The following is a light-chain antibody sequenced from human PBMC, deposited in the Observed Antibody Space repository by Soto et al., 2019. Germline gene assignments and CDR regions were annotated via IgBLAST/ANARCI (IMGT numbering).Light chain of an antibody. CDR2: GAS. V-gene: IGKV3-15*01. CDR3: QQYHTWPIP. J-gene: IGKJ4*01. Sequence: VLTQSTTTLTVSPVERVTFSCRAIQGWSRKLAWYQPKPGQAPRLLISGASTGATGIPARFSGSGSGTEFTLTISSLQSEDCAIYYCQQYHTWPIPFGGGTK. CDR1: QGWSRK.